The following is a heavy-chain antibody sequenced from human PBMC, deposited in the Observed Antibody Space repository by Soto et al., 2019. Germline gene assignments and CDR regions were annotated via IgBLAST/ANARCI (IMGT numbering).Heavy chain of an antibody. CDR3: AREVGTTWALDC. D-gene: IGHD1-26*01. CDR1: GYNFRTYS. J-gene: IGHJ4*02. V-gene: IGHV1-3*01. CDR2: IYPGNGNT. Sequence: ASVKVSCKASGYNFRTYSMHWVRQAPGQRPEWMGWIYPGNGNTQYSQKFQGRVTITRDTSASTVYMELSGLTSEDTAVYFCAREVGTTWALDCWGQGTLVTVSS.